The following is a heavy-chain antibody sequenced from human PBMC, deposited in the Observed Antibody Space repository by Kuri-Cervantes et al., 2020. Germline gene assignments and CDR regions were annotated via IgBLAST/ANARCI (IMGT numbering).Heavy chain of an antibody. CDR1: GFTFSSYG. CDR3: ARARWFRESPLAYYYMDV. V-gene: IGHV3-74*01. D-gene: IGHD3-10*01. CDR2: INSDGSST. Sequence: GGSLRLSCVGSGFTFSSYGMHWVRQAPGKGLVWVSRINSDGSSTSYADSVKGRFTISRDNAKNTLYLQMNSLRAEDTAVHYCARARWFRESPLAYYYMDVWGKGTTVTVSS. J-gene: IGHJ6*03.